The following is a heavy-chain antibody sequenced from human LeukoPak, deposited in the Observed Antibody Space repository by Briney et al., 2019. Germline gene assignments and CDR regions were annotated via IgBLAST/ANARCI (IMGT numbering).Heavy chain of an antibody. D-gene: IGHD6-6*01. V-gene: IGHV4-4*07. CDR1: GGSISSYY. Sequence: SETLSLTCTVSGGSISSYYWSWIRQPAGKGLEWIGRIYTSGNTNYNPSLKSRVTMSVDTSKNQFSRRLSSVTAADTAVYYCAKLDLGSSSSRYYYMDVWGKGTTVTVSS. J-gene: IGHJ6*03. CDR2: IYTSGNT. CDR3: AKLDLGSSSSRYYYMDV.